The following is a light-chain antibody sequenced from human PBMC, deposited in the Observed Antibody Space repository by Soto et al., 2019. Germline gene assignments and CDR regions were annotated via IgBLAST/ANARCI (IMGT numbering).Light chain of an antibody. CDR2: EVS. Sequence: QSALTQPASVSGSPGQSITISYTGTSSDVGGYNYVSWYQQHPGKAPKLMIYEVSNRPSGVSNRFSGSKSGNTASLTISGLQADVEADYYCTSYTSSSTYVFGPGTKLTVL. CDR1: SSDVGGYNY. CDR3: TSYTSSSTYV. J-gene: IGLJ1*01. V-gene: IGLV2-14*01.